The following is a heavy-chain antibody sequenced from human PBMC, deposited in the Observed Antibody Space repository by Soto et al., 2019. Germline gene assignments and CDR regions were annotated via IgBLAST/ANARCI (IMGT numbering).Heavy chain of an antibody. CDR3: TRGPPRVQWFDP. V-gene: IGHV4-61*01. CDR1: GGAVSSGTYY. J-gene: IGHJ5*02. CDR2: IYFTGST. Sequence: SETLSLTCTVPGGAVSSGTYYWSWIRQPPGKGLEWIGHIYFTGSTNYNPSLKSRVTMSLDTSRNQFSLKLSSVTAADTAVYYCTRGPPRVQWFDPWGLGTLVTVSS.